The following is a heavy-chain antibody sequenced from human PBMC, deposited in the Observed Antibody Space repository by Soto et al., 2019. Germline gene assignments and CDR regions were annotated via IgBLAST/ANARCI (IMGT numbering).Heavy chain of an antibody. D-gene: IGHD2-15*01. V-gene: IGHV3-21*01. CDR2: ISSSSSYI. Sequence: GGSLRLSCAASGFTFSIYSMNWVRQAPGEGLEWVSSISSSSSYIYYADSVKGRFTISRDNAKNPLFLQMNSLRAEDTAVYYCARVAGGGSCYDYWGPGTLVTVSS. CDR1: GFTFSIYS. J-gene: IGHJ4*02. CDR3: ARVAGGGSCYDY.